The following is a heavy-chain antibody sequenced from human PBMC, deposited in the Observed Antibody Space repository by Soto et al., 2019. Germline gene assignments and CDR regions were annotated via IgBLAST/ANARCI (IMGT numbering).Heavy chain of an antibody. D-gene: IGHD2-2*01. Sequence: SVKVSCKASGYTFTSYGISWVRQAPGQGLEWMGWISAYNGNTNYAQKLQGRVTMTTDTSTSTAYMELRSLRSDDTAVYYCARDIVVVPAAMPRDFDYWGQGTLVTVSS. CDR2: ISAYNGNT. CDR3: ARDIVVVPAAMPRDFDY. CDR1: GYTFTSYG. V-gene: IGHV1-18*01. J-gene: IGHJ4*02.